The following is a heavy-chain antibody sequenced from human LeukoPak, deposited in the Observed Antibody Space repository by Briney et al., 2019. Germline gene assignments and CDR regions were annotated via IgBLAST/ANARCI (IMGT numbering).Heavy chain of an antibody. Sequence: PGGSLRLSCAASGFTFSSYSMNWVRQAPGKGLEWVSYISNSSDIIYYVDSVKGRFTISRDNAKNSLYLQMNSLRAEDTAVYYCARSVGDTTCNDYWGQGTLVTVSS. CDR1: GFTFSSYS. CDR3: ARSVGDTTCNDY. CDR2: ISNSSDII. D-gene: IGHD1-26*01. J-gene: IGHJ4*02. V-gene: IGHV3-48*04.